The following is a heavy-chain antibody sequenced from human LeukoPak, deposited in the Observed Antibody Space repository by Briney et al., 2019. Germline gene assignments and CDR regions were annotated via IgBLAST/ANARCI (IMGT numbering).Heavy chain of an antibody. V-gene: IGHV1-69*05. J-gene: IGHJ4*02. CDR2: IIPIFGTA. D-gene: IGHD3-22*01. CDR3: ARDRVPYYYDSSGYYSLDY. CDR1: GGTFSSYA. Sequence: GASVKVSCKASGGTFSSYAISWVRQAPGQGLEWMGGIIPIFGTANYAQKFQGRVTITTDESTSTAYMELSSLGSEDTAVYYCARDRVPYYYDSSGYYSLDYWGQGTLVTVSS.